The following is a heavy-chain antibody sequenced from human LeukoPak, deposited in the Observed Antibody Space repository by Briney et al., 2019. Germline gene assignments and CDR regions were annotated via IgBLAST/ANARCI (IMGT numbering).Heavy chain of an antibody. CDR3: ARVDMATIFDY. Sequence: SETLSLTCNVSGGFISSAKSYWSWIRQPPGKGLEWIGYISNSGSTYYNASLKSRVTISFDTSNNRFSLKLTSMTAADTAIYFCARVDMATIFDYWGQGALVTVSS. CDR2: ISNSGST. V-gene: IGHV4-30-4*01. D-gene: IGHD5-24*01. CDR1: GGFISSAKSY. J-gene: IGHJ4*02.